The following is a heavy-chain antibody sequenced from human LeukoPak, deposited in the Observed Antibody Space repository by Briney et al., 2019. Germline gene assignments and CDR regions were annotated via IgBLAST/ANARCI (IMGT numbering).Heavy chain of an antibody. D-gene: IGHD4-17*01. J-gene: IGHJ4*02. CDR3: ARGRRYGDYLFDY. Sequence: SETLSLTCTVSGGSISSYYWSWIRQPPGKGLEWIGYIYYSGSTNYNPSLKSRVTISVDTSKNQFSLKLSSVTAADTAVYYCARGRRYGDYLFDYWGQGTLVTVSS. CDR1: GGSISSYY. CDR2: IYYSGST. V-gene: IGHV4-59*01.